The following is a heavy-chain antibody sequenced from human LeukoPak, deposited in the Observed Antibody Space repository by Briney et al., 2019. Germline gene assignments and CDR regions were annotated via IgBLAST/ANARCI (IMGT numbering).Heavy chain of an antibody. V-gene: IGHV3-7*03. CDR1: GFTFSSYW. J-gene: IGHJ4*02. Sequence: GGSLRLSCAASGFTFSSYWMNWARQAPGKGLEWVANIGQDGSEKYSADSVKGRFTISRDTAKNSLYLQMNNLRAEDTAVYYCAREQSSTWPYCFDYWGQGTLVTVSS. CDR2: IGQDGSEK. CDR3: AREQSSTWPYCFDY. D-gene: IGHD6-13*01.